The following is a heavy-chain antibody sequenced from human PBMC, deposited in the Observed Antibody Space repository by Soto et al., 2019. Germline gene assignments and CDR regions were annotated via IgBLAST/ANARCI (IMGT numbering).Heavy chain of an antibody. CDR1: GYTFTSYY. V-gene: IGHV1-46*01. D-gene: IGHD6-19*01. Sequence: ASVKVSFKASGYTFTSYYMHWVRQAPGQGLEWMGIINPSGGSTSYAQKLQGRVTMTTDTSTSTAYMELRSLRSDDTAVYYCARDNPSYSSGWAFDYWGQGTLVTVSS. CDR3: ARDNPSYSSGWAFDY. CDR2: INPSGGST. J-gene: IGHJ4*02.